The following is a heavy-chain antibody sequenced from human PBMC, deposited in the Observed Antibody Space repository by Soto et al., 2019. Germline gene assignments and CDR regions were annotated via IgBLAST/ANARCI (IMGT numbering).Heavy chain of an antibody. CDR2: IYHSGST. CDR3: ARGRALGYCISTSCEALFDY. J-gene: IGHJ4*02. Sequence: TLSLTCAVSGGSSISGGYSWSWIRQPPGKGLEWIGYIYHSGSTYYNPSLKSQVTISVDRSKNQFSLKLSSVTAADTAVYYCARGRALGYCISTSCEALFDYWGQGTLVTVSS. V-gene: IGHV4-30-2*01. CDR1: GGSSISGGYS. D-gene: IGHD2-2*03.